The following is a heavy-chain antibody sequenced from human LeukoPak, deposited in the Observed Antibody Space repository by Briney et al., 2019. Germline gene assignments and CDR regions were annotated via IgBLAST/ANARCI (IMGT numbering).Heavy chain of an antibody. V-gene: IGHV1-24*01. CDR2: FDPEDGET. D-gene: IGHD2-2*01. CDR1: GYTLTELS. Sequence: ASVKVSCKVSGYTLTELSMHWVRQAPGKGGEWMGGFDPEDGETIYVQKFQGRVTMTEDTSTDTAYMELSSLRSEDTAVYYCATVWVPAAMGKRALDYWGQGTLVTVSS. J-gene: IGHJ4*02. CDR3: ATVWVPAAMGKRALDY.